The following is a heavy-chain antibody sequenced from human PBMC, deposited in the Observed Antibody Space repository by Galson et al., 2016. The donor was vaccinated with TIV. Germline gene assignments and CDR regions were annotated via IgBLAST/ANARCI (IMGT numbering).Heavy chain of an antibody. CDR3: TTGGGASGYYYFDF. CDR1: GYIFTERF. V-gene: IGHV1-69-2*01. J-gene: IGHJ4*02. D-gene: IGHD5-12*01. Sequence: VKVSCKVSGYIFTERFIHWVRQAPGARPEWVGRVDPDNGETLYAEKFQGRVTMAADTSGDTAFMELSNLRSEDTAFFYCTTGGGASGYYYFDFWGLGTLVTVSS. CDR2: VDPDNGET.